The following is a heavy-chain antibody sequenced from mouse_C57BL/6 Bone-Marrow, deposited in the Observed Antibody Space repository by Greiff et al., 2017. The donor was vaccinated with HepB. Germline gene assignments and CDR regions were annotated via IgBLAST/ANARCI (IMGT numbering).Heavy chain of an antibody. CDR1: GYTFTSYW. D-gene: IGHD2-4*01. V-gene: IGHV1-55*01. CDR3: ARFTGGVYYDYDDAMDY. CDR2: IYPGSGST. Sequence: QVQLQQPGAELVKPGASVKMSCKASGYTFTSYWITWVKQRPGQGLEWIGDIYPGSGSTNYNEKFKSKATLTVDPSSSTAYMQLSSLTSEDSAVYYCARFTGGVYYDYDDAMDYWGQGTSVTVSS. J-gene: IGHJ4*01.